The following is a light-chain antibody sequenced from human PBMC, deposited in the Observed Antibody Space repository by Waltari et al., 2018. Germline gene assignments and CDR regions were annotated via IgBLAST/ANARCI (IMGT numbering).Light chain of an antibody. Sequence: SSRDSQSVSTHVAWYQQKPGQAPRLLIYGASIRATGIPDRFTCRGSGTDFSLTISSLEPEDFAVYFCQHYVRLPATCGQGAKVEIK. CDR1: QSVSTH. CDR3: QHYVRLPAT. J-gene: IGKJ1*01. CDR2: GAS. V-gene: IGKV3-20*01.